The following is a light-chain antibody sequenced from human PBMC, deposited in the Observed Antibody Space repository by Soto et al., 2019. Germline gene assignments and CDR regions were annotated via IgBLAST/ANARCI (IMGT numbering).Light chain of an antibody. J-gene: IGLJ2*01. CDR2: DVS. CDR1: SSDVGGYNY. V-gene: IGLV2-14*01. CDR3: SSYTSSSTPVV. Sequence: QTALTQPASVSGSPGQSITISCTGTSSDVGGYNYVSWYQQHPGKAPKLMIYDVSNRPSGVSNRFSGSKSGNTASLTISGLQAEDEADYYCSSYTSSSTPVVFVVGTKLTVL.